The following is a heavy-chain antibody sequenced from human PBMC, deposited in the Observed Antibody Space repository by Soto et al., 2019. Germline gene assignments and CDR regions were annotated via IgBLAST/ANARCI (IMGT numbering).Heavy chain of an antibody. CDR2: ISGSGVST. CDR1: GFPFSSYA. Sequence: EVQLLESGGGLAQPGGSLRLSCAASGFPFSSYAMSWVRQAPGKGLEWVSAISGSGVSTYYADSVKGRFTISRDNSKNTLYLQMNSLRAEDTAVYYCAKSPGMYYYDSSGYYHYDYWGQGTLVTVSS. J-gene: IGHJ4*02. V-gene: IGHV3-23*01. CDR3: AKSPGMYYYDSSGYYHYDY. D-gene: IGHD3-22*01.